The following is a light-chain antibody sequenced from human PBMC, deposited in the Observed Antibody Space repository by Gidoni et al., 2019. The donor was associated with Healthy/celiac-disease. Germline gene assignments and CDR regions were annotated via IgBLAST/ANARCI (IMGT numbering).Light chain of an antibody. CDR1: KLGHKY. CDR3: QAWDSSSVV. Sequence: SYELTQPPSVSVSPGQTASLTCSGDKLGHKYACWYQQKPGQSPVLVIYQDSKRPSGIPERFSGSNSGNTATLTISGTQAMDEADYYCQAWDSSSVVFGGGXKLTVL. CDR2: QDS. J-gene: IGLJ2*01. V-gene: IGLV3-1*01.